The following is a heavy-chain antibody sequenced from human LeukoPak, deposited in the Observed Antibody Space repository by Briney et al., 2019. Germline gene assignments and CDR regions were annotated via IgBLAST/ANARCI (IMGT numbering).Heavy chain of an antibody. CDR3: ARDGLRSEWSYFDY. D-gene: IGHD3-3*01. CDR1: GYTFDNYG. V-gene: IGHV1-18*01. Sequence: GASVKVSCKASGYTFDNYGISWVRQAPGQGLEWMGWISGYNRNTKYAQRLQGRVIMTTDTSTSTVYMELRSLRSDDTAIYNCARDGLRSEWSYFDYWGQGTLVTVSS. J-gene: IGHJ4*02. CDR2: ISGYNRNT.